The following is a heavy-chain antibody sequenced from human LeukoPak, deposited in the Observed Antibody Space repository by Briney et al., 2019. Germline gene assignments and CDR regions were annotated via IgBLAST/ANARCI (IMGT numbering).Heavy chain of an antibody. D-gene: IGHD2-15*01. Sequence: ASVKVSCKASGYTFTSYYMHWVRQAPGQGLEWMGIINPSGGSTSYAQKFQGRVNMTRDTSTSTVYMELSSLRSEDTAVYYCARTRPQYCSGGSCYHSYNWFDPWGQGTLVTVSS. CDR2: INPSGGST. CDR3: ARTRPQYCSGGSCYHSYNWFDP. CDR1: GYTFTSYY. V-gene: IGHV1-46*01. J-gene: IGHJ5*02.